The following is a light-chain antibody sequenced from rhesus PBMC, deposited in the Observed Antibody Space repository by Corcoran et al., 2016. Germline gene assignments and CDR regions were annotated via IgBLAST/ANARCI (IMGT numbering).Light chain of an antibody. CDR1: QGISSW. CDR3: QQYSSRPLT. V-gene: IGKV1-22*01. J-gene: IGKJ4*01. Sequence: DIQMTQSPSSLSASVGDTVTISCRASQGISSWLAWYQQKPGKAPKLLIYKASNLQSGVPSRFSGSGSRTGFTLTISILQSEDFATYYCQQYSSRPLTFGGGTKVELK. CDR2: KAS.